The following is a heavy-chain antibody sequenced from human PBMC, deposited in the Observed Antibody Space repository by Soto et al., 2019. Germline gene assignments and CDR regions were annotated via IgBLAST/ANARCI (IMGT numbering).Heavy chain of an antibody. Sequence: SETLALTCTVSGGSVSSGSYYWGWIRHPPGKGLEWIGYIYYSGSTNYNPSLKSRVTISVDTSKNQFSLKLSSVTAADTAVYYCARTYYDFWSGYIDAFDIRGQGTMVT. CDR2: IYYSGST. D-gene: IGHD3-3*01. CDR1: GGSVSSGSYY. CDR3: ARTYYDFWSGYIDAFDI. V-gene: IGHV4-61*01. J-gene: IGHJ3*02.